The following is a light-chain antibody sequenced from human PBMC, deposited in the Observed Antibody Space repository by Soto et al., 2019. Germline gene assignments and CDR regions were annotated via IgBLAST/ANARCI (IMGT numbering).Light chain of an antibody. CDR3: QQYNIWPPYT. J-gene: IGKJ2*01. CDR2: GAS. V-gene: IGKV3-15*01. Sequence: EIVMTQSPATLSVSPGERATLYCKASQRISSNLAWYQQKPGQPPRLLIYGASTRATGISARFRGSGSGTEFTLTISGLQSEDFALYYCQQYNIWPPYTFGQGTKVEIK. CDR1: QRISSN.